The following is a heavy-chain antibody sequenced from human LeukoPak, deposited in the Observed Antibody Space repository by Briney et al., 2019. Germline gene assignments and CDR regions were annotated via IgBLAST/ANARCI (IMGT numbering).Heavy chain of an antibody. CDR2: IYSGGST. CDR3: ARGIAARPLDY. Sequence: GGSLRLSCAASGFTVSSNYMNWVRQAPGKGLEWVSVIYSGGSTYYADSVKGRFTISRDNSKNTLYLQMNSLRAEDTAVYYCARGIAARPLDYWGQGALVTVSS. D-gene: IGHD6-6*01. CDR1: GFTVSSNY. V-gene: IGHV3-53*01. J-gene: IGHJ4*02.